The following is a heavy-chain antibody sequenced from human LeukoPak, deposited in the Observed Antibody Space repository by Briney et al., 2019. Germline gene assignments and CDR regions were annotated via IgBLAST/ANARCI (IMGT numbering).Heavy chain of an antibody. D-gene: IGHD6-19*01. CDR3: ARGWGYFDY. V-gene: IGHV4-59*01. Sequence: NPSETLSLTCTVSGGSISGYYWSWIRQPPGKGLEWIGYVYFGGSTDYKPSLKSRLTISVDTSKNQFSLRLTSVTAADTAVYYCARGWGYFDYWGQGTLVTVSS. CDR2: VYFGGST. J-gene: IGHJ4*02. CDR1: GGSISGYY.